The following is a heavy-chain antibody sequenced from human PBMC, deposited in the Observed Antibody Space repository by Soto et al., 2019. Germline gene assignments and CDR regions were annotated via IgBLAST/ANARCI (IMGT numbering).Heavy chain of an antibody. CDR3: AGGYSSSWYIDWFDP. Sequence: LSLTCAVYGGSFSGYYWSWIRQPPGKGLEWIGEINHSGSTNYNPSLKSRVTISVDTPKNQFSLKLSSVTAADTAVYYCAGGYSSSWYIDWFDPWGQGTLVTVSS. CDR2: INHSGST. V-gene: IGHV4-34*01. J-gene: IGHJ5*02. D-gene: IGHD6-13*01. CDR1: GGSFSGYY.